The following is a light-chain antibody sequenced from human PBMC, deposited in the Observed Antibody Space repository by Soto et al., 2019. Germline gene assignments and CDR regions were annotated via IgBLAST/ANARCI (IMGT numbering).Light chain of an antibody. Sequence: LLPHPPSVPEPPGQRVTCFCTGYSSNIAAGYDVHWYQQLPGTAPKLLIYNNNNRPSGVPDRFSGSKSGTSASLAITGLQAEDEADYYCQSYDSSLSGYVFGTGTRSPS. CDR2: NNN. CDR3: QSYDSSLSGYV. CDR1: SSNIAAGYD. V-gene: IGLV1-40*01. J-gene: IGLJ1*01.